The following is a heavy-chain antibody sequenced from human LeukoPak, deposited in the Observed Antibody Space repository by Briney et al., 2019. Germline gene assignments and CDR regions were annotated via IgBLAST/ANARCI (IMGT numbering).Heavy chain of an antibody. J-gene: IGHJ4*02. CDR2: ISHDGSKK. Sequence: GGSLRLSCAASGFTFTTYWMHWVRQAPGKGLKWVAVISHDGSKKYYADSVKGRFTISRDNSKNTLYLQMNSLRPEDTAVYYCARTGDPLYYYGSGSYPKAGGPPDYWGQGTLVTVSS. CDR1: GFTFTTYW. D-gene: IGHD3-10*01. CDR3: ARTGDPLYYYGSGSYPKAGGPPDY. V-gene: IGHV3-30*03.